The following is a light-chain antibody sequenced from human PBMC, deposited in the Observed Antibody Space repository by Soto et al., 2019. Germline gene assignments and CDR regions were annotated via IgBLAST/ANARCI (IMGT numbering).Light chain of an antibody. CDR1: NSNIGAGYD. CDR2: GNS. V-gene: IGLV1-40*01. J-gene: IGLJ2*01. CDR3: QSYDSSLNSVV. Sequence: QSVLTQPPSVSGAPGQRVTISCTGSNSNIGAGYDVHWYQLLPGPAPKLLIFGNSNRPSGVPDRFSGSKSGTSASLAITGLQAEDEADYYCQSYDSSLNSVVFGGGTKLTVL.